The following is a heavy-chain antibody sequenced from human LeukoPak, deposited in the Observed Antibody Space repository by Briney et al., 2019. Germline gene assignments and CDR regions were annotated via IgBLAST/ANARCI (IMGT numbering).Heavy chain of an antibody. CDR1: GGSLSSSTSY. V-gene: IGHV4-39*01. D-gene: IGHD2-2*03. J-gene: IGHJ4*02. Sequence: PSETLSLTRAVSGGSLSSSTSYWGWLRQPPGKGREWIGKIYYSGSTFYNPSLQSRVTISVDTSKNQFSLRLSSVNAADTAVYYCARHGSTDYFDYWGQGTLVTVSS. CDR3: ARHGSTDYFDY. CDR2: IYYSGST.